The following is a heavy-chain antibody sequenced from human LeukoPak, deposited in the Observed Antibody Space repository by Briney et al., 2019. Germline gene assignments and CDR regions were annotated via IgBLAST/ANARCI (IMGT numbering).Heavy chain of an antibody. CDR2: IYSGGRT. D-gene: IGHD3-10*01. CDR1: GFTVSSNY. Sequence: GGSLRLSCAASGFTVSSNYMSWVRQAPGKGLEWVSVIYSGGRTYYADSVKGRFTISRDNSKNTLYLQMNSLGAEDTAVYYCARDQGSGSLPADYFDYWGQGTLVTVSS. V-gene: IGHV3-66*01. J-gene: IGHJ4*02. CDR3: ARDQGSGSLPADYFDY.